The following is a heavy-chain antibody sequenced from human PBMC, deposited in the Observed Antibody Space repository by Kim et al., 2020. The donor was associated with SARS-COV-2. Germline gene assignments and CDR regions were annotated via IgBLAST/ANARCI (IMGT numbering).Heavy chain of an antibody. D-gene: IGHD3-22*01. V-gene: IGHV3-21*01. J-gene: IGHJ4*02. CDR3: ARDKGYYDSSGYSY. Sequence: ADPVKGRFTISRDHAKNSLYLQMNSLRAEDTAVYYCARDKGYYDSSGYSYWGQGTLVTVSS.